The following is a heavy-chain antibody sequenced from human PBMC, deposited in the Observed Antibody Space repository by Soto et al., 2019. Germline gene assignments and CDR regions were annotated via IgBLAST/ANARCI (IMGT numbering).Heavy chain of an antibody. D-gene: IGHD3-10*01. J-gene: IGHJ4*02. CDR2: IYYSGST. CDR3: ARALPLVRGVISYYFDY. CDR1: GGSISSYY. V-gene: IGHV4-59*01. Sequence: PSETLSLTCTVSGGSISSYYWSWIRQPPGKGLEWIGYIYYSGSTNYNPSLKSRVTISVDTSKNQFSLKLSSVTAADTAVYYCARALPLVRGVISYYFDYWGQGTLVTVS.